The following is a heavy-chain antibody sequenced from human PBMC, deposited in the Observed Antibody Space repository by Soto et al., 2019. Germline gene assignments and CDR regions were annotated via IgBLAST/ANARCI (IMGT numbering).Heavy chain of an antibody. Sequence: TSETLSLTCAVYGGSFSGYYWSWIRQPPGKGLEWIGEINHSGSTNYNPSLKSRVTISVDTSKNQFSLKLSSVTAEDTAVYYCARDLGTQYGGYVLDYWGQGTLVTVSS. CDR2: INHSGST. D-gene: IGHD5-12*01. J-gene: IGHJ4*02. CDR3: ARDLGTQYGGYVLDY. CDR1: GGSFSGYY. V-gene: IGHV4-34*01.